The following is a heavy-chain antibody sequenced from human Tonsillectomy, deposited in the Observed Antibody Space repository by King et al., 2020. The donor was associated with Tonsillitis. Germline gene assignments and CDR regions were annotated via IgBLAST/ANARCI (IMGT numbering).Heavy chain of an antibody. CDR3: ASHPAPQFLPYYSFDF. Sequence: VQLVESGAEVKKPGESLKISCKGSGYSFTSYWIGWVRQMPGKGLEWMGIIYPGASDTRYSPSFQGQVTISADKSISTAYLQWSSLKASDTAMYYCASHPAPQFLPYYSFDFWGQGPLVTASS. D-gene: IGHD2-21*01. CDR1: GYSFTSYW. V-gene: IGHV5-51*01. CDR2: IYPGASDT. J-gene: IGHJ4*02.